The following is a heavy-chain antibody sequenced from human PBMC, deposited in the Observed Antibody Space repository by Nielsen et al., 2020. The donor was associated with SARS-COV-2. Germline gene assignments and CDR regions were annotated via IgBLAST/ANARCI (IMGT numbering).Heavy chain of an antibody. Sequence: GESLKISCAASGFTFSSYGMHWARQAPGKGLEWVAVISYDGSNKYYADSVKGRFTISRDNSKNTLYLQMNSLRAEGTAVYYCAKEGLWLNYFDYWGQGTLVTVSS. D-gene: IGHD5-18*01. J-gene: IGHJ4*02. CDR2: ISYDGSNK. CDR1: GFTFSSYG. V-gene: IGHV3-30*18. CDR3: AKEGLWLNYFDY.